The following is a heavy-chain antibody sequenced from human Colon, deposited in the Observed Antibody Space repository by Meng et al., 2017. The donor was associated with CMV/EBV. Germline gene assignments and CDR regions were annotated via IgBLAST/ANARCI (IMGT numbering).Heavy chain of an antibody. CDR2: ISVYNGST. CDR3: ALGYCNCNNCYPKDWLDP. J-gene: IGHJ5*02. D-gene: IGHD2-15*01. CDR1: GYTLASYS. V-gene: IGHV1-18*01. Sequence: HGQLVQSGAEVKRPGASMKFSCKTSGYTLASYSINWVRQAPGQGLEWMGWISVYNGSTNYAQKFQGRVTMTTDTSTNTVYMELRSLRSDDTAVYYCALGYCNCNNCYPKDWLDPWGQGTLVTVSS.